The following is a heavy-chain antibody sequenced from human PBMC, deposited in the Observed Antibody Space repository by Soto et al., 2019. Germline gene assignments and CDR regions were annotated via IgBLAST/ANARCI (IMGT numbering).Heavy chain of an antibody. V-gene: IGHV6-1*01. D-gene: IGHD6-13*01. Sequence: KQSQTPSLTCAISGDSVSSNSAAWNWIRQSPSRGLEWLGRTYYRSKWYNDYAVSVKSRITINPDTSKNQFSLQLNSVTPEDTAVYYCAREESSRPLNWFDPWGQGTLVTVSS. CDR1: GDSVSSNSAA. CDR2: TYYRSKWYN. J-gene: IGHJ5*02. CDR3: AREESSRPLNWFDP.